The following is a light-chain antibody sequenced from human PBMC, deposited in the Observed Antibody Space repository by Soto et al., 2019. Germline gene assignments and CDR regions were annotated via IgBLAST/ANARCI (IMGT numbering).Light chain of an antibody. Sequence: DIQMTQSPSTLSAFVGDRVTITCRASQSIGRWLAWYQQKPGKAPKVLIYDASSLQSGVPSRFSGSGSGTEFTLTISSLQPDDFATYYCQQYNSYWTCGQGTKVEIK. CDR3: QQYNSYWT. CDR2: DAS. V-gene: IGKV1-5*01. CDR1: QSIGRW. J-gene: IGKJ1*01.